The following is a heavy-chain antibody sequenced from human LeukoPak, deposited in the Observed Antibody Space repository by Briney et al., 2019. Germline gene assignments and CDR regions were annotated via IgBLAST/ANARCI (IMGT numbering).Heavy chain of an antibody. V-gene: IGHV4-30-4*01. CDR1: GGSISSGDYY. CDR2: IYYSGST. Sequence: SETLSLTCTVSGGSISSGDYYWSWIRQPPGKGLEWIGYIYYSGSTYYNPSLKSRVTISVDTSKNQFSLKLSSVTAADTAVYYCARWDGSGSYQPPALGMDVWGQGTTVTVSS. J-gene: IGHJ6*02. D-gene: IGHD3-10*01. CDR3: ARWDGSGSYQPPALGMDV.